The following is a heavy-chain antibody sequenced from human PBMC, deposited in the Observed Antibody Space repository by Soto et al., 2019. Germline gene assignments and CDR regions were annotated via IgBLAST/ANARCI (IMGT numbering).Heavy chain of an antibody. CDR3: ARGGVFFFAAPTNPFDY. J-gene: IGHJ4*02. CDR1: GGSISSYY. D-gene: IGHD3-10*01. Sequence: SETLSLTCTVSGGSISSYYWSWLRQPPGKGLEWIGYIYYSGSTNYNPSLKSRVTISVDTSKNQFSLKLSSVTAADTAVYYCARGGVFFFAAPTNPFDYWGQGTLVTVS. CDR2: IYYSGST. V-gene: IGHV4-59*08.